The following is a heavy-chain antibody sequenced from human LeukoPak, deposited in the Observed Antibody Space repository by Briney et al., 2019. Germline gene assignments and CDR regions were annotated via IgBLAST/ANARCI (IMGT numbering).Heavy chain of an antibody. CDR3: ARDHPASYYYGMDV. Sequence: PGGSLRLSCAASGFTFSSYSMNWVRQAPGKGLEWVSSISSSSSYIYYADSVKGRFTISRDNAKNSLYLQMNSLRAEDTAVYYCARDHPASYYYGMDVWGQGTTVPVSS. J-gene: IGHJ6*02. CDR1: GFTFSSYS. CDR2: ISSSSSYI. D-gene: IGHD2-2*01. V-gene: IGHV3-21*01.